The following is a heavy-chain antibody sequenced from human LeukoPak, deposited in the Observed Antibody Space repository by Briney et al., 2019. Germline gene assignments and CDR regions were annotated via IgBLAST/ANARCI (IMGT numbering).Heavy chain of an antibody. CDR2: INPNSGGT. CDR3: ARGAHYYDSSGYYYFDY. D-gene: IGHD3-22*01. CDR1: GYTFTGYY. Sequence: GASVKVSCKASGYTFTGYYMHWVRQAPGQGLEWMGWINPNSGGTNYAQKFQGRVTMTRDTSTSTVYMELSSLRSEDTAVYYCARGAHYYDSSGYYYFDYWGQGTLVTVSS. V-gene: IGHV1-2*02. J-gene: IGHJ4*02.